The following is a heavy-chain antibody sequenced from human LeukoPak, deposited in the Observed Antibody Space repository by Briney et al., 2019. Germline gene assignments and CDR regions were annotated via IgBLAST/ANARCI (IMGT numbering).Heavy chain of an antibody. CDR3: ARDYSSSWYALNWFDP. J-gene: IGHJ5*02. Sequence: ASVKVSCKTSAYSFTNYGITWVRQAPGQGLEWMGWISTYNSNTNYAQKFQGRVTMTTDTSTSTAYMELRSLRSDDTAVYYCARDYSSSWYALNWFDPWGQGTLVTVSS. CDR1: AYSFTNYG. CDR2: ISTYNSNT. D-gene: IGHD6-13*01. V-gene: IGHV1-18*01.